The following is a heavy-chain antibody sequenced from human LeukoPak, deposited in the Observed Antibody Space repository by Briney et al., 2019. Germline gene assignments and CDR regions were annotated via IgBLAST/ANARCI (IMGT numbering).Heavy chain of an antibody. CDR1: GYTFTSYY. CDR3: ARDFTDCSGGSCLYYFDY. CDR2: INPSGGST. D-gene: IGHD2-15*01. V-gene: IGHV1-46*01. J-gene: IGHJ4*02. Sequence: ASVKVSCMASGYTFTSYYMHWVRQAPGQGLEWMGIINPSGGSTSYAQKFQGRVTMTRDTSTSTVYMELSSLRSEDTAVYYCARDFTDCSGGSCLYYFDYWGQGTLVTVSS.